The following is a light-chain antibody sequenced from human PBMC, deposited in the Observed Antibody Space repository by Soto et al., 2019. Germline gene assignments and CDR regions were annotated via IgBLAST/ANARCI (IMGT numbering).Light chain of an antibody. CDR2: DVN. V-gene: IGLV2-14*03. CDR3: TSYTTSATLL. J-gene: IGLJ2*01. CDR1: TSDVGAYNY. Sequence: QSVLTQPASVSGSPGQSIAISCTGTTSDVGAYNYVSWYQRHPGKAPKLMLYDVNTRPSGVSDRFSGSKSGNTASLTISGLQAEDEADYYCTSYTTSATLLFGGGTKVTVL.